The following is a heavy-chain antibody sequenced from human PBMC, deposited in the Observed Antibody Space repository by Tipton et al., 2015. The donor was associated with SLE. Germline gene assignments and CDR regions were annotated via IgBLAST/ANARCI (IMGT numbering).Heavy chain of an antibody. D-gene: IGHD6-13*01. CDR3: ARMIDMEQQLVQSAYWYFDL. Sequence: TLSLTCAVYGGSFSGYYWSWIRQPPGKGLEWIGEIKHSGSTNYNPSLKSRVTISVDTSKNQFSLKLSSVTAADTAVYYCARMIDMEQQLVQSAYWYFDLWGRGTLVTVSS. J-gene: IGHJ2*01. CDR1: GGSFSGYY. V-gene: IGHV4-34*01. CDR2: IKHSGST.